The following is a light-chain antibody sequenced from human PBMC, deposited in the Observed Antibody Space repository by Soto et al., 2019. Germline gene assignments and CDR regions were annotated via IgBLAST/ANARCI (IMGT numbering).Light chain of an antibody. CDR2: GAS. V-gene: IGKV3D-20*02. CDR3: QQRSNWPPGIT. CDR1: LCVSSSY. Sequence: EIVLGEAAGTLSLARGERATLSCRSSLCVSSSYFALYQQKPGQAPRLLFYGASTRATGIPARFSGSGSGTDFTLTIISLEPEDFAVYYCQQRSNWPPGITFAQGTRLEI. J-gene: IGKJ5*01.